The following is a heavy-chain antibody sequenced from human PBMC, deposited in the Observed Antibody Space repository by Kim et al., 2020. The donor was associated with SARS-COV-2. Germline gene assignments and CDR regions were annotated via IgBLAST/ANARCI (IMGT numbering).Heavy chain of an antibody. CDR1: GYSFTSYW. D-gene: IGHD6-19*01. Sequence: GESLKISCKGSGYSFTSYWIGWVRQMPGKGLEWMGMIYPGDSDTRYSPSFQGQVTISADKSISTAYLQWSSLKASDTAMYYCARRRGDSIAVAGINLGWLDPWGQGTLVTVSS. J-gene: IGHJ5*02. CDR3: ARRRGDSIAVAGINLGWLDP. CDR2: IYPGDSDT. V-gene: IGHV5-51*03.